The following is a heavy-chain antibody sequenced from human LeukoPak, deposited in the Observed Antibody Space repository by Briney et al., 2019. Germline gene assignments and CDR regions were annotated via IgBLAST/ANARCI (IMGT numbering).Heavy chain of an antibody. CDR3: ANTRGNTVPYNWFDS. CDR2: MSSDGSKK. Sequence: PGGSLRLSCAASGFTFSSYAMHWVRQTPGKGLEWVAVMSSDGSKKYYADSVEGRFTISRDNSKNTLYLQMNSLRAEDTAVYYCANTRGNTVPYNWFDSWGQGTLVTVSS. D-gene: IGHD2-2*01. V-gene: IGHV3-30-3*01. CDR1: GFTFSSYA. J-gene: IGHJ5*01.